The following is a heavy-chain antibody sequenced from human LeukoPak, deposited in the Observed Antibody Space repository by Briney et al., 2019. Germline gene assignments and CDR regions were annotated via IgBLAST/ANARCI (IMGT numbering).Heavy chain of an antibody. CDR1: GYTFTSYD. J-gene: IGHJ6*02. Sequence: ASVKVSCKAPGYTFTSYDINWVRQATGQGLEWMGWMNPNSGGTNYAQKFQGRVTMTRDTSISTAYMELSRLRSDDTAVYYCAQTGAGHYYYGMDVWGQGTTVTVSS. CDR2: MNPNSGGT. D-gene: IGHD1-14*01. V-gene: IGHV1-2*02. CDR3: AQTGAGHYYYGMDV.